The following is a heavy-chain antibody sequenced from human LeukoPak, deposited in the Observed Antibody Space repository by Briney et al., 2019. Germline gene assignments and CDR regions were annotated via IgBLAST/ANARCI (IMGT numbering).Heavy chain of an antibody. Sequence: ASVKVSCKASGYTFTGYYMHWVRQAPGQGLEWMGWINPNSGGTNYAQKFQGRVTMTRDTSISTAYMELSRLRSDDTAVYYCARDMLNYDLRGLTLDYWGQGTLVTVSS. CDR1: GYTFTGYY. CDR3: ARDMLNYDLRGLTLDY. V-gene: IGHV1-2*02. J-gene: IGHJ4*02. CDR2: INPNSGGT. D-gene: IGHD3-3*01.